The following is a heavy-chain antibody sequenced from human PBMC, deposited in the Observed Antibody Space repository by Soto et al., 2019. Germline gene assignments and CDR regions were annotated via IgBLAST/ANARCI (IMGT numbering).Heavy chain of an antibody. V-gene: IGHV3-30*18. Sequence: GGSLRLSCAASGLNFRAAGMHWVRQAPGKGLEWVAFISSDGNNKYYADSVKGRFTISRDDSMNSLYLQMNTLRVEDSAVYYCAKDKGVTSLDYWGQGTLVTVSS. D-gene: IGHD3-10*01. CDR3: AKDKGVTSLDY. CDR1: GLNFRAAG. CDR2: ISSDGNNK. J-gene: IGHJ4*02.